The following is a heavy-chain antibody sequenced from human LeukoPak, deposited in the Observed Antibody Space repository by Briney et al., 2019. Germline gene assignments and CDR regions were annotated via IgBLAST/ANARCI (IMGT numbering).Heavy chain of an antibody. Sequence: SETLSLTCTVSGVSISSYYWSWIRQPAGKGLEWIGRIYTSGSTNYNPSLKSRVTMSVDTSKNQFSLKLSSVTAADTAVYYCARGRYDFWSGYYLDYWGQGTLVTVSS. CDR2: IYTSGST. D-gene: IGHD3-3*01. CDR3: ARGRYDFWSGYYLDY. V-gene: IGHV4-4*07. J-gene: IGHJ4*02. CDR1: GVSISSYY.